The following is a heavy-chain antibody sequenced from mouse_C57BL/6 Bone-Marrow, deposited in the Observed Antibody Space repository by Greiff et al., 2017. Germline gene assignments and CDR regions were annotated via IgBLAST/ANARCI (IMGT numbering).Heavy chain of an antibody. CDR2: ISSGGSYT. Sequence: DVMLVESGGDLVKPGGSLKLSCAASGFTFSSYGMSWVRQTPDKRLEWVATISSGGSYTYYPASVKGRFTISRDNAKNTLYLQMSSLKSEDTAMYYCARRGFYYGSRGYFDVWGTGTTVTVSS. V-gene: IGHV5-6*02. J-gene: IGHJ1*03. CDR1: GFTFSSYG. CDR3: ARRGFYYGSRGYFDV. D-gene: IGHD1-1*01.